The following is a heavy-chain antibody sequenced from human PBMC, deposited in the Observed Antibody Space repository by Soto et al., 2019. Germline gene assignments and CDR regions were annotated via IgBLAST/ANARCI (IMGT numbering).Heavy chain of an antibody. CDR2: ISGSGGRT. V-gene: IGHV3-23*01. CDR3: AKAGDYHGSESYFPLDY. Sequence: EVQLLESGGVLVQPGGSLRLSCAASGFTFSTYAMTWVRQAPGKGLEWVSSISGSGGRTYYADCVKGRFTISRDNSKNTLYLQTNSLRAEDTAVYYCAKAGDYHGSESYFPLDYWGQGTLVPVSS. CDR1: GFTFSTYA. D-gene: IGHD3-10*01. J-gene: IGHJ4*02.